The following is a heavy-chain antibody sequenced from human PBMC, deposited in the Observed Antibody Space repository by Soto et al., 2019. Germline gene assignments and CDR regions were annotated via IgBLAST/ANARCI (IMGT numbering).Heavy chain of an antibody. CDR3: ARETPIAAAGTGVYYFDY. Sequence: PSQTLSLTCAISRDSVSSNSAAWNWIRQSPSRGLEWLGRTYYRSKWYNDYAVSVKSRITINPDTSKNQFSLQLNSVTPEDTAVYYCARETPIAAAGTGVYYFDYWGQGTLVTVSS. D-gene: IGHD6-13*01. CDR2: TYYRSKWYN. J-gene: IGHJ4*02. CDR1: RDSVSSNSAA. V-gene: IGHV6-1*01.